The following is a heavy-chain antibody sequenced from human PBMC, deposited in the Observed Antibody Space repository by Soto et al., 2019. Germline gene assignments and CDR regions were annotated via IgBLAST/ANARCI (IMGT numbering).Heavy chain of an antibody. V-gene: IGHV1-3*01. CDR3: ARLGLRSSEGFDS. J-gene: IGHJ4*02. D-gene: IGHD3-16*01. CDR2: INVGNDNT. CDR1: GYIFTDYG. Sequence: QVHLVESGAEVKKPGASVKVSCKASGYIFTDYGLQWVRQASGQRLEWMGWINVGNDNTKYSQKFQGRVTISKDTSATTAYLELTSRTSEDTAVYYCARLGLRSSEGFDSWGQGTLVTVSS.